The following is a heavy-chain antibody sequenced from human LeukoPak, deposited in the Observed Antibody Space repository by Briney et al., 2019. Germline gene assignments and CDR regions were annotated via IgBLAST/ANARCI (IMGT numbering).Heavy chain of an antibody. CDR3: ARENPPYYFDY. Sequence: QTGRSLRLSCAASGFTFSSYAMHWVRQAPGKGLEWVAAVSSDGSNKYYADSVKGRFTISSDNSKNTLYLQMNSLRAEDTAVYYCARENPPYYFDYWGQGTLVTVSS. CDR1: GFTFSSYA. J-gene: IGHJ4*02. V-gene: IGHV3-30-3*01. CDR2: VSSDGSNK.